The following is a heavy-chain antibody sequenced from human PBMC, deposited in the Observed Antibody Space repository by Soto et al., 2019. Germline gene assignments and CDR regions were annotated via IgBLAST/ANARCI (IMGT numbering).Heavy chain of an antibody. V-gene: IGHV1-69*13. CDR3: ARDRGGYNPYYFDY. J-gene: IGHJ4*02. CDR2: TIPIFGTA. Sequence: SVKVSCKASGGTFSSYAISWVRQAPGQGLGWMGGTIPIFGTANYAQKFQGRVTITADESTSTAYMELSSLRSEDTAVYYCARDRGGYNPYYFDYWGQGTLVTVSS. D-gene: IGHD5-12*01. CDR1: GGTFSSYA.